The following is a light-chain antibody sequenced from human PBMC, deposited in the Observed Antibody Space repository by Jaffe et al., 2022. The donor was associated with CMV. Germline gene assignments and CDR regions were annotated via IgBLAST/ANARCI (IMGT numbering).Light chain of an antibody. J-gene: IGLJ3*02. V-gene: IGLV1-44*01. CDR3: AAWDDSLNGPWV. Sequence: QSVLTQPPSASGTPGQRVTIFCSGSSSNIGSNTVNWYQQLPGTAPKLLIHSNNQRPSGVPDRFSGSKSGTSASLAISGLQSEDEADYYCAAWDDSLNGPWVFGGGTKLTVL. CDR1: SSNIGSNT. CDR2: SNN.